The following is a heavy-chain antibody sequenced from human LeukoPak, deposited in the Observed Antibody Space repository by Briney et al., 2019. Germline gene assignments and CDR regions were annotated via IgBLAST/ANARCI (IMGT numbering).Heavy chain of an antibody. V-gene: IGHV4-38-2*01. CDR2: IYHSGKT. CDR1: GYSISSGYY. D-gene: IGHD2-15*01. Sequence: PSETLSLTCAVSGYSISSGYYWGWIRQPPGKGLEWIGNIYHSGKTFHNPSLKSRVTISVDTSKNQFSLKLSSVTAADTAVYYCARILGSYCSVNSCPDAFDLWGQGTMVTVSS. J-gene: IGHJ3*01. CDR3: ARILGSYCSVNSCPDAFDL.